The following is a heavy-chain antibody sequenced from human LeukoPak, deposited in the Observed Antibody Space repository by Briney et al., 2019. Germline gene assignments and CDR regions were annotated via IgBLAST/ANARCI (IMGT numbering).Heavy chain of an antibody. CDR3: ARVGSKTRAQRY. Sequence: NPGGSLRLSCAASGFTLSDYYMSWIRQAPGKGLEWVSYISSSGSTIYYADSVKGRFTISRDNAKNSLYLQMNSLRAEDTAVYYCARVGSKTRAQRYWGQGTLVTVSS. J-gene: IGHJ4*02. CDR2: ISSSGSTI. D-gene: IGHD2-2*01. V-gene: IGHV3-11*04. CDR1: GFTLSDYY.